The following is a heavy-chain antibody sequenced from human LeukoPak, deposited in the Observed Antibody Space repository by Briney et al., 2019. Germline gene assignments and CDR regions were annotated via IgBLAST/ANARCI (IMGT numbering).Heavy chain of an antibody. D-gene: IGHD1/OR15-1a*01. J-gene: IGHJ4*02. V-gene: IGHV3-73*01. CDR2: IRSKANSYAT. Sequence: QTGGSLRLSCAASGFTFSGSAMHWVRQASGKGLEWVGRIRSKANSYATAYAASVKGRFTISRDDSKNTAYLQMNSLKTEDTAVYYCTRRGLTGTNPYDYWGQGTLVTVSS. CDR1: GFTFSGSA. CDR3: TRRGLTGTNPYDY.